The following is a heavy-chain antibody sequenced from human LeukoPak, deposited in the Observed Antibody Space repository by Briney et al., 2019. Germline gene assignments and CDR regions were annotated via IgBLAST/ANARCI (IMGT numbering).Heavy chain of an antibody. D-gene: IGHD2-21*02. J-gene: IGHJ4*02. CDR2: TYYRSKWYN. CDR1: GDTVSSNSAA. CDR3: ARAGGDSWYFDY. Sequence: SQTLSLTCALSGDTVSSNSAAWNWIRQPPSRGLEWLGRTYYRSKWYNDYAVSVKSRITINPDTSKNRFSLQLNSVTPEDTAVYYCARAGGDSWYFDYWGQGTLVTVSS. V-gene: IGHV6-1*01.